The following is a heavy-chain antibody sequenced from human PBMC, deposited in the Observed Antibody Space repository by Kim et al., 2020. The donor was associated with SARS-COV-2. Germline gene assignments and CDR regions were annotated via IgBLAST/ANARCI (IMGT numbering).Heavy chain of an antibody. V-gene: IGHV3-21*01. CDR3: ARGRGKYQWLRLEYGMDV. CDR2: ISSSSSYI. J-gene: IGHJ6*02. Sequence: GGSLRLSCAASGFTFSSYSMNWVRQAPGKGLEWVSSISSSSSYIYYADSVKGRFTISRDNAKNSLYLQMNSLRAEDTAVYYCARGRGKYQWLRLEYGMDVWGQGTTVTVSS. D-gene: IGHD5-12*01. CDR1: GFTFSSYS.